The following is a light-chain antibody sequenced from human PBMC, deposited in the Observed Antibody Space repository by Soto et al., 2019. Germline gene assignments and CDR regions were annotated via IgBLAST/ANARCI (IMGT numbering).Light chain of an antibody. CDR1: QSVSSN. V-gene: IGKV3-15*01. CDR3: RQYNNWPIT. J-gene: IGKJ5*01. CDR2: GAS. Sequence: EIVMTQSPANLPVSPGERDTLSCRASQSVSSNLAWYQQKPGQAPRLLIYGASTRATGIPARFSGSGSGTDFTLTIGSLQSEDFAVYYCRQYNNWPITCGQGTRLEIK.